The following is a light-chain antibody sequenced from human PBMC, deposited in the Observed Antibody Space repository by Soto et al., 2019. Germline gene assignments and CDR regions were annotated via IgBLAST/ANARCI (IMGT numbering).Light chain of an antibody. J-gene: IGKJ2*01. CDR2: GAS. CDR3: QQYNYWPPYT. V-gene: IGKV3-15*01. CDR1: QSVKSN. Sequence: EIVLTQSPATLSVSPGERATLSCRASQSVKSNLAWYQQRPGQAPRLLIYGASTRATGIPARFSGSGSGTEFTLTISSLQSEDFAVYYCQQYNYWPPYTFGQGTKLEIK.